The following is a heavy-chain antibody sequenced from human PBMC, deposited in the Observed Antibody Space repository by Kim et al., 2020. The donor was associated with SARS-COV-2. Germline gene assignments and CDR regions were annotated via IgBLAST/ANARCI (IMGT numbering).Heavy chain of an antibody. CDR3: ARHDHSSGYSPFDY. J-gene: IGHJ4*02. CDR2: IYYSGST. CDR1: GGSISSSSYY. Sequence: SETLSLTCTVSGGSISSSSYYWGWIRQPPGKGLEWIGSIYYSGSTYYNPSLKSRVTISVDTSKNQFSLKLSSVTAADTAVYYCARHDHSSGYSPFDYWGQGTLVTVSS. D-gene: IGHD3-22*01. V-gene: IGHV4-39*01.